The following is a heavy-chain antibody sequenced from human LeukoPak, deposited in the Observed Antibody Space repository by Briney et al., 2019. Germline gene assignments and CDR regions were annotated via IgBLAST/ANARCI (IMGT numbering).Heavy chain of an antibody. V-gene: IGHV4-4*02. J-gene: IGHJ6*02. Sequence: SETLSLTCAVSGGSISSSNWWSWVRQPPGKGLEWIGEIYHSGSTDYNPSLKSRVTISVDTSKNQFSLKLNSVTAADTAVYYCAGHPYYYYGMDVWGQGTTVTVSS. CDR2: IYHSGST. CDR3: AGHPYYYYGMDV. CDR1: GGSISSSNW.